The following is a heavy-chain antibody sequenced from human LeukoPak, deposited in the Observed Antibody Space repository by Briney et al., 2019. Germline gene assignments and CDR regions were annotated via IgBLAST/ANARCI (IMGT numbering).Heavy chain of an antibody. CDR1: GGTFSSYA. J-gene: IGHJ4*02. V-gene: IGHV1-69*05. D-gene: IGHD2-8*01. Sequence: SVKVSCKASGGTFSSYAISWVRQAPGQGLEWMGGIIPIFGTANYAQKLQGRVTMTTDTSTSTAYMVLRSLRSGDTAVYYCARDLGVRGSDYWGQGTLVTVSS. CDR2: IIPIFGTA. CDR3: ARDLGVRGSDY.